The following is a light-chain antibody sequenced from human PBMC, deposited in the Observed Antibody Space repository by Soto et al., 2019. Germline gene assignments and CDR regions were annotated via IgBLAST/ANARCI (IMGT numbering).Light chain of an antibody. CDR1: SSDVGYYNS. CDR2: EVI. Sequence: QSALTQPPSASGSPGQSVTISCTGTSSDVGYYNSVSWYQQHPGKAPKLMIYEVIKRPSGVPDRFSGSKSGNTASLTVSGLQAEDEADYCCSSYAGSNNFRVFGGGTKLTVL. J-gene: IGLJ2*01. V-gene: IGLV2-8*01. CDR3: SSYAGSNNFRV.